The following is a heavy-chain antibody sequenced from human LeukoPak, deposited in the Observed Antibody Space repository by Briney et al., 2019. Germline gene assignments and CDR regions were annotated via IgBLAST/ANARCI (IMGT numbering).Heavy chain of an antibody. J-gene: IGHJ4*02. Sequence: PGGSLRLSCAASGFTFSSYAMHWVRQAPGKGLEYVSAISSNGGSTYYANSVKGRFTISRDNSKNTLYLQMGSLRAEDMAVYYCAREYDFWSGDPLDYWGQGTLVTVSS. V-gene: IGHV3-64*01. CDR3: AREYDFWSGDPLDY. CDR2: ISSNGGST. D-gene: IGHD3-3*01. CDR1: GFTFSSYA.